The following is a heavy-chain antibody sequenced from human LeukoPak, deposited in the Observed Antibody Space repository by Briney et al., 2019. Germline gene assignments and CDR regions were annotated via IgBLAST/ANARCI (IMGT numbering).Heavy chain of an antibody. CDR3: ARDYDFWSGHEPDY. CDR1: GYTFTSYG. J-gene: IGHJ4*02. CDR2: ISAYNGNT. V-gene: IGHV1-18*01. D-gene: IGHD3-3*01. Sequence: GASVKVSCKASGYTFTSYGISWVRRAPGQGLEWMGWISAYNGNTNYAQKLQGRVTMTTDTSTSTAYMELRSLRSDDTAVYYCARDYDFWSGHEPDYWGQGTLVTVSS.